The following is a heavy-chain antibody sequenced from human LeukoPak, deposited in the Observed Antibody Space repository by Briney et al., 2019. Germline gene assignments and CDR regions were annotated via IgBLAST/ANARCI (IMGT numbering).Heavy chain of an antibody. V-gene: IGHV3-48*01. Sequence: GGSLRLSCAASGFTFSSYSMNWVRQAPGKGLEWVSYISSSSTIYYADSVKGRFTISRDNAKNSLYLQMNSLRAEDTAVYYCAKENTVTTDYWGQGTLVTVSS. J-gene: IGHJ4*02. CDR2: ISSSSTI. CDR3: AKENTVTTDY. D-gene: IGHD4-17*01. CDR1: GFTFSSYS.